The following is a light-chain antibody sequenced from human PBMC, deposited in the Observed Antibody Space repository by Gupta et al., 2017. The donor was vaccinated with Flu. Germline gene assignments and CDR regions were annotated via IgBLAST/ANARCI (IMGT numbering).Light chain of an antibody. Sequence: EIVLTQSPGTLSLSPGERATLSCRASQSVSSSYLAWYQQKPGQAPRLLIYGASSRATGIPDRFSGSGSGTDFTLTIIRLEPEDFAVYYCQQYGSSPRGFGQGTKVEIK. CDR2: GAS. CDR1: QSVSSSY. CDR3: QQYGSSPRG. J-gene: IGKJ1*01. V-gene: IGKV3-20*01.